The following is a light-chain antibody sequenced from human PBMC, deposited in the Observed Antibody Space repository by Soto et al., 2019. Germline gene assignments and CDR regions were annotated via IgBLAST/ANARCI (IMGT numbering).Light chain of an antibody. CDR1: QSLLHGNGYNY. CDR2: LGS. Sequence: DIVMTQSPLSLPVTPGEPASISCRSSQSLLHGNGYNYLDWYLQKPGQSPQLLIYLGSNRASGVPDRFSGSGAGTDVTLKISRVEAADVGVYYCMQALQTPLTFGGGTKVEIK. J-gene: IGKJ4*01. V-gene: IGKV2-28*01. CDR3: MQALQTPLT.